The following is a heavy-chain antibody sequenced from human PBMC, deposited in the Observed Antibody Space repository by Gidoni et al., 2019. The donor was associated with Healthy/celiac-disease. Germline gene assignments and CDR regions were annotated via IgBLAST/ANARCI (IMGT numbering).Heavy chain of an antibody. D-gene: IGHD3-22*01. CDR3: ARGRGDYYYDSSGENWFDP. Sequence: QVQLVQSGAEVKKPGASVKVSCKASGYTFTSYDINWVRQATGQGLEWMGWMNPNSGNTGYAQKFQGRVTMTRNTSISTAYMELSSLRSEDTAVYYCARGRGDYYYDSSGENWFDPWGQGTLVTVSS. J-gene: IGHJ5*02. CDR1: GYTFTSYD. CDR2: MNPNSGNT. V-gene: IGHV1-8*01.